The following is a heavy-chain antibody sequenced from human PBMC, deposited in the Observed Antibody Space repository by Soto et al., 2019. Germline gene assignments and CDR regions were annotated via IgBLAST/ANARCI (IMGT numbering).Heavy chain of an antibody. V-gene: IGHV3-48*01. J-gene: IGHJ3*02. D-gene: IGHD3-10*01. CDR1: GFTFSSYS. CDR3: ASIWFGAMGDAFDI. Sequence: EVQLVESGGGLVQPGGSLRLSCAASGFTFSSYSMNWVRQAPGKGLEWVSYISSSSSTIYYADSVKGRFTVSRDNAKNSLYLQMNSLRAEDTAVYYCASIWFGAMGDAFDIWGQGTMVTVSS. CDR2: ISSSSSTI.